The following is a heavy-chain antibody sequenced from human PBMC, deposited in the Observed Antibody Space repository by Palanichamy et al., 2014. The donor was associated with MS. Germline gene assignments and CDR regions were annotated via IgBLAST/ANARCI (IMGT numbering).Heavy chain of an antibody. CDR1: GYSIDTSSFY. CDR3: ARVGVSMNH. CDR2: VYYSGST. D-gene: IGHD1-26*01. V-gene: IGHV4-39*01. J-gene: IGHJ4*02. Sequence: QLRLQESGPVLVKPSETLSLTCNVSGYSIDTSSFYWGWIRQSPGKGPEWIGNVYYSGSTSYNPSLKSRVTTAIGTSKNQFSLRLTSVTAADTAVYYCARVGVSMNHWGQGILVTVSS.